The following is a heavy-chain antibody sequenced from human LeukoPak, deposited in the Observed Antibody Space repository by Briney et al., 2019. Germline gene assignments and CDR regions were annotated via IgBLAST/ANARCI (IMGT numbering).Heavy chain of an antibody. D-gene: IGHD6-13*01. J-gene: IGHJ4*02. CDR3: AKGHRGYSSSWYAY. Sequence: GGSLRLSCAASGFSFSGYAMSWVRQAPGKGLEWVSSISGSGATTYYAGSVTGRFTISRDNSKNTVYLQLNTPRAEDTGVYYCAKGHRGYSSSWYAYWGQGTLVTVSS. CDR1: GFSFSGYA. CDR2: ISGSGATT. V-gene: IGHV3-23*01.